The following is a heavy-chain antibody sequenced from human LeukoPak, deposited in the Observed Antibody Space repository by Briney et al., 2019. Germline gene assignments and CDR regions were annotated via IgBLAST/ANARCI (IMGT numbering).Heavy chain of an antibody. CDR3: ARASGTNAFDI. V-gene: IGHV1-46*01. D-gene: IGHD6-13*01. Sequence: WASVKVSCKASGYTFTNYYMHWVRQAPGQGLEWMGIISPSGGSTSYAQKFQGRVTMTRDTSTSTVYMELSSLRSEDTAVYYCARASGTNAFDIWGQGTMVTVSS. CDR2: ISPSGGST. J-gene: IGHJ3*02. CDR1: GYTFTNYY.